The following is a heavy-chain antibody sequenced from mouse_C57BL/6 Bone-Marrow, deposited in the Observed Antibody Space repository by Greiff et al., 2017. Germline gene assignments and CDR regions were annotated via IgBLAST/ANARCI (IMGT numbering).Heavy chain of an antibody. Sequence: VMLVESGPGLVAPSQSLSITCTVSGFSLTSYAISWVRQPPGKGLEWLGVIWTGGGTNYNSALKSRLSISKDNSKSQVFLKMNSLQTDDTARYYCARKRNYGSSYLWYFDVWGTGTTVTVSS. V-gene: IGHV2-9-1*01. J-gene: IGHJ1*03. D-gene: IGHD1-1*01. CDR1: GFSLTSYA. CDR3: ARKRNYGSSYLWYFDV. CDR2: IWTGGGT.